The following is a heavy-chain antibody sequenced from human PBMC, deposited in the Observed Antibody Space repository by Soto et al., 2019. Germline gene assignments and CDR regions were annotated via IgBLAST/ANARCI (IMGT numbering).Heavy chain of an antibody. D-gene: IGHD3-10*01. V-gene: IGHV3-15*07. Sequence: EVQLVESGGGLVKPGGSLRLSCAASGFTFSNAWMNWVRQAPGKGLEWVGRIKSKTDGGTTDYAAPVKGRFTISRDDSKNTLYLQMNSLKTEDTAVYYCTTEVLLWFGESVDPWCQGTLVTVSS. J-gene: IGHJ5*02. CDR3: TTEVLLWFGESVDP. CDR2: IKSKTDGGTT. CDR1: GFTFSNAW.